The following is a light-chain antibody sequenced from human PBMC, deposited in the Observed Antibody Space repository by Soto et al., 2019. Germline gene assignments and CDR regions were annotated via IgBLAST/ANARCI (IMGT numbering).Light chain of an antibody. J-gene: IGKJ1*01. CDR2: GAS. CDR3: QQYDDWPPT. Sequence: EIVLTQSPATLSLSPGERATLSCRASQSVSSYLAWYQQKPGQAPRLLIYGASTRATGIPARLSGSGSGTEFTLSIGSLQSEDFAVYYCQQYDDWPPTFGQGTKVDI. V-gene: IGKV3-15*01. CDR1: QSVSSY.